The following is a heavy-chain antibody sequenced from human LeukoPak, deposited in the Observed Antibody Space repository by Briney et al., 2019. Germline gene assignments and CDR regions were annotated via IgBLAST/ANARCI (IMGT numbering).Heavy chain of an antibody. CDR3: ARAVLLWFGELQPAPAFDI. V-gene: IGHV1-8*01. D-gene: IGHD3-10*01. J-gene: IGHJ6*04. CDR2: MNPNSGNT. CDR1: GYTFTSYD. Sequence: ASVKVSCKASGYTFTSYDINWVRQATGQGLEWMGWMNPNSGNTGYAQKFQGRVTMTRNTSISTAYMELSSLRSEDTAVYYCARAVLLWFGELQPAPAFDIWGKGTTVTVSS.